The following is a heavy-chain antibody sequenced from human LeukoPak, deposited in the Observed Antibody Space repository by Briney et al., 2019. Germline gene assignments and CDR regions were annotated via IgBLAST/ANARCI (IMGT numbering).Heavy chain of an antibody. CDR2: ISGSGGNT. CDR3: AKGRGWEASYYYYYMDV. Sequence: PGGSLRLSCAASGFTFSSYAMNWVRQAPGKGLEWVSAISGSGGNTYYADSVKGRFTISRDNSKNTRYLQMNSLRAEDTAIYYCAKGRGWEASYYYYYMDVWGKGTTVTISS. V-gene: IGHV3-23*01. J-gene: IGHJ6*03. CDR1: GFTFSSYA. D-gene: IGHD1-26*01.